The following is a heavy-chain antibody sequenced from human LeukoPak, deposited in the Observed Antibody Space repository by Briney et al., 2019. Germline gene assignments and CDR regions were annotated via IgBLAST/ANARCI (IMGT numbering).Heavy chain of an antibody. J-gene: IGHJ6*03. V-gene: IGHV4-39*01. D-gene: IGHD1-14*01. CDR3: ASGGVQIAGHVYYYYYMDV. CDR1: GDSISSGSYY. CDR2: INHSGST. Sequence: SETLSLTCTVSGDSISSGSYYWSWIRQPPGKGLEWIGEINHSGSTYYNPSLKSRVTISVDTSKNQFSLKLSSVTAADTAVYYCASGGVQIAGHVYYYYYMDVWGKGTTVTISS.